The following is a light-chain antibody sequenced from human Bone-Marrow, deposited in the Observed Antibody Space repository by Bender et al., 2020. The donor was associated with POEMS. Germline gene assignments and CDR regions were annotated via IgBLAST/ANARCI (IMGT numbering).Light chain of an antibody. CDR1: SNDVGGYNY. CDR2: DVN. J-gene: IGLJ3*02. Sequence: QSALTQPASVSGSPGQSITISCTGTSNDVGGYNYVSWYQQHAGQVPKLILYDVNSRPSGISYRFSASKSDNTASLTISGLQAEDEADYYCSSYAGSANLVFGGGTKLTVL. CDR3: SSYAGSANLV. V-gene: IGLV2-14*03.